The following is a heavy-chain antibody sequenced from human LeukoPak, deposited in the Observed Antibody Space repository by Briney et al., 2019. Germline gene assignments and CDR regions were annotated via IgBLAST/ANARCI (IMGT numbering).Heavy chain of an antibody. CDR2: ISGDGSVT. Sequence: GGSLRLSCAASGFTFNDYPMHWVRQAPGKGLEWVSLISGDGSVTYYADSVKGRFTISRDDSKNSLYLQINSLRLEDTAFYYCATGSQPGTTFDYWGQGTLVTASS. J-gene: IGHJ4*02. D-gene: IGHD1-14*01. V-gene: IGHV3-43*02. CDR3: ATGSQPGTTFDY. CDR1: GFTFNDYP.